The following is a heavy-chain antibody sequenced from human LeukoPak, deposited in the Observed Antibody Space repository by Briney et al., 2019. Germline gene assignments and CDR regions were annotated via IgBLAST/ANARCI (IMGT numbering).Heavy chain of an antibody. D-gene: IGHD2-2*01. CDR1: GYTFTGYY. J-gene: IGHJ4*02. CDR2: INPNSGGT. CDR3: ARVSDCSSTSCPIDY. Sequence: ASVKVSCKASGYTFTGYYMHWVRQAPGQGLEWMGWINPNSGGTNYAQKFQGRVTMTRDTSISTAYMELSRLRSDDTAVYYCARVSDCSSTSCPIDYWGQGTVVTVSS. V-gene: IGHV1-2*02.